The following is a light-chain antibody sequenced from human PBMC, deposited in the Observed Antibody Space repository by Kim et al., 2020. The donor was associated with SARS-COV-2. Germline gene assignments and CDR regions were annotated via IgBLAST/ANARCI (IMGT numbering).Light chain of an antibody. CDR1: KLGDKY. J-gene: IGLJ2*01. Sequence: PGQTASITCSGGKLGDKYACWYQQKPGQSPVLVIYQDSKRPSGIPERFSGSNSGNTATLTISGTQAMDEADYYCQAWDSSTVVFGGGTQLTVL. V-gene: IGLV3-1*01. CDR2: QDS. CDR3: QAWDSSTVV.